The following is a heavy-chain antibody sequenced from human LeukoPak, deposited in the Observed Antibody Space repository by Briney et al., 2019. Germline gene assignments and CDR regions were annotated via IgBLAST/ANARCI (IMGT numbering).Heavy chain of an antibody. CDR2: IYYSGST. CDR3: ARGGCISTSWYQASNHYFVY. Sequence: SETLSLTCTVSGGSISSHYWSWIRQPPGKGLEWIGYIYYSGSTNYNPSLKSRVTISVDTSKNQFSLKLSSVTAADTAVFYCARGGCISTSWYQASNHYFVYWGEGTQVTVS. V-gene: IGHV4-59*11. D-gene: IGHD2-2*01. J-gene: IGHJ4*02. CDR1: GGSISSHY.